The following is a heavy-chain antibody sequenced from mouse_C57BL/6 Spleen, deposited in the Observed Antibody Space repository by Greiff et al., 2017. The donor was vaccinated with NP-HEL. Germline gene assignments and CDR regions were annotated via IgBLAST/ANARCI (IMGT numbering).Heavy chain of an antibody. CDR1: GYTFTDYY. V-gene: IGHV1-26*01. D-gene: IGHD4-1*01. CDR2: INPNNGGT. Sequence: EVQLQQSGPELVKPGASVKISCKASGYTFTDYYMNWVKQSHGKSLEWIGDINPNNGGTSYNQKFKGKATLTVDKSSSTAYMELRSLTSEDSAVYYCAKEETGTKDYWGQGTTLTVSS. CDR3: AKEETGTKDY. J-gene: IGHJ2*01.